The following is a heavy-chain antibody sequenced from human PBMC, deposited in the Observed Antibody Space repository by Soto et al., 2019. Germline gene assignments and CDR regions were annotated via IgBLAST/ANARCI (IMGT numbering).Heavy chain of an antibody. J-gene: IGHJ5*02. CDR3: ARVERGNAISLGSAARFDP. CDR1: GGSISSGGYY. Sequence: QVQLQESGPGLVKPSQTLSLTCTVSGGSISSGGYYWSWIRQHPGKGLEWIGYIYYSGSTYYNPSLKGRVTISVDTSKNQFSLKLSSVTAADTAVYYCARVERGNAISLGSAARFDPWGQGTLVTVSS. V-gene: IGHV4-31*03. D-gene: IGHD2-2*01. CDR2: IYYSGST.